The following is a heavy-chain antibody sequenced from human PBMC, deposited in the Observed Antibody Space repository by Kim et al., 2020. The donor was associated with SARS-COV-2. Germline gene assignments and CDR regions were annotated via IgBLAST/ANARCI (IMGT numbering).Heavy chain of an antibody. CDR2: IYYSGIF. D-gene: IGHD3-22*01. CDR3: AREGYYDSSGYYYHDAFD. CDR1: GGSISSYY. J-gene: IGHJ3*02. V-gene: IGHV4-59*01. Sequence: SETLSLTFTVSGGSISSYYWSWIRQPPGKGLEWIGYIYYSGIFNYHPSLKSRVTISVDTSKNQFSLKLSSVTAADTAVYYCAREGYYDSSGYYYHDAFD.